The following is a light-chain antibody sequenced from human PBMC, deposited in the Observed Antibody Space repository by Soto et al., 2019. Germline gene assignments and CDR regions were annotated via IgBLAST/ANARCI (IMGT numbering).Light chain of an antibody. J-gene: IGKJ5*01. V-gene: IGKV1-39*01. CDR3: QQSYNTPIT. CDR1: QSISTY. CDR2: GAS. Sequence: TQMPQSPPSLPASVGDRVTITCRASQSISTYLNWYQQKPGKAPKLLIYGASSLQTGVPARFSGSGSGTDFTLIISSLQSEDFAAYFCQQSYNTPITLGQGTRLEIK.